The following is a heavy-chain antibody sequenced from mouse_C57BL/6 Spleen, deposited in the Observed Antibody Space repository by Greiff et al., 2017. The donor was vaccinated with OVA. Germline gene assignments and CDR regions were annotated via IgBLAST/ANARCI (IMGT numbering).Heavy chain of an antibody. D-gene: IGHD2-4*01. V-gene: IGHV1-52*01. CDR3: ARSNYDYDAGVY. CDR2: IDPSDSET. CDR1: GYTFTSYW. J-gene: IGHJ2*01. Sequence: VQLQQPGAELVRPGSSVKLSCKASGYTFTSYWMHWVKQRPIQGLEWIGNIDPSDSETHYIQKFKDKATLTVDKSSSTAYMQLSSLTSEDSAVYYCARSNYDYDAGVYWGQGTTLTVSS.